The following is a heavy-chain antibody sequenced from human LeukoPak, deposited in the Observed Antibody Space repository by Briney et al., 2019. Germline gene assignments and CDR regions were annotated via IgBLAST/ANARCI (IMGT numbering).Heavy chain of an antibody. J-gene: IGHJ5*02. CDR1: GGTFSSYA. CDR2: IIPIFGTA. Sequence: SVNVSCKVSGGTFSSYAISWVRQAPGQGLEWMGGIIPIFGTANYAQKFQGRVTITADKSTSTAYMELSSLRSEDTAVYYCAGARDVLLWFGEPSTPGFHNWFDPWGQGTLVTVSS. D-gene: IGHD3-10*01. CDR3: AGARDVLLWFGEPSTPGFHNWFDP. V-gene: IGHV1-69*06.